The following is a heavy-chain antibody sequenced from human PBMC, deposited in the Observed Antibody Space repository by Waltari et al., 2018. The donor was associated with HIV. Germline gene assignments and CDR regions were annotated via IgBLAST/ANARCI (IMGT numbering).Heavy chain of an antibody. CDR3: ARADVVGVGEADLSL. CDR2: LISFLEIA. J-gene: IGHJ4*02. Sequence: QVQLIQSGAEVKKPGSSVKVSCKASGGTFNIHGIHWVRQAPGQGLEWMGRLISFLEIANYARQFQGRVTITADKSTNTAYIELSSLKSEDTAVYYCARADVVGVGEADLSLWGQGTLVTVSS. V-gene: IGHV1-69*04. CDR1: GGTFNIHG. D-gene: IGHD1-26*01.